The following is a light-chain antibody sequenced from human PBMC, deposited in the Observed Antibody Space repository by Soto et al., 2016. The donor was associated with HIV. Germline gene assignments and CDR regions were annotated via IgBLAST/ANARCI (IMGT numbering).Light chain of an antibody. CDR3: QQYYDGWT. CDR2: KAS. Sequence: DIQMTQSPASLSASVGDRVTITCRASQSVSWWLAWYQQKPGKAPKLLMYKASTLESEVPLRFSGSGSGTEFTLTVSSLQPDDFATYYCQQYYDGWTFGQGTKV. J-gene: IGKJ1*01. CDR1: QSVSWW. V-gene: IGKV1-5*03.